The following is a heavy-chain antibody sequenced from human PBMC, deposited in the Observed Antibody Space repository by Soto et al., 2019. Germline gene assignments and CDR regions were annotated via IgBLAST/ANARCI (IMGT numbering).Heavy chain of an antibody. CDR2: VHYSGNT. CDR1: GGSIRSGDYY. J-gene: IGHJ4*02. Sequence: QIQLHESGPGLVKPSQTLSLTCTVSGGSIRSGDYYWNWIRQTPERGLEWCGYVHYSGNTFYNPSLKSRATISLDTSRNQFSLNLSSVTAADSAVYYCAREIMAADHFDYWGQGALVTVSS. V-gene: IGHV4-30-4*01. D-gene: IGHD6-13*01. CDR3: AREIMAADHFDY.